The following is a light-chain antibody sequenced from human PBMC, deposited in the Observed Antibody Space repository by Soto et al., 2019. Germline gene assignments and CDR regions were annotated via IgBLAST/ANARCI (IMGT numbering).Light chain of an antibody. Sequence: DIQMTQSPSTLSGSVGDRVTITCRASQTISSWLAWYQQKPGKAPKLLIYKASTLKRGVPSRFSGSGSGTEFTIPLSSLQPDDFATYYCQQSNSYSKAVGQGTK. CDR3: QQSNSYSKA. J-gene: IGKJ1*01. CDR2: KAS. V-gene: IGKV1-5*03. CDR1: QTISSW.